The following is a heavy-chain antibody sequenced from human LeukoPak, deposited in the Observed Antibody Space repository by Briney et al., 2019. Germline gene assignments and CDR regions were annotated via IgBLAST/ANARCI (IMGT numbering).Heavy chain of an antibody. CDR2: INHSGST. D-gene: IGHD6-19*01. CDR1: GGSFSGYY. CDR3: ARHRGGWYVYWFDP. J-gene: IGHJ5*02. V-gene: IGHV4-34*01. Sequence: SETLSLTCAVYGGSFSGYYWSWIRQPPGKGLEWIGEINHSGSTNYNPSLKSRVTISVDTSKNQFSLKLSSVTAADTAVYYCARHRGGWYVYWFDPWGQGTLVTVSS.